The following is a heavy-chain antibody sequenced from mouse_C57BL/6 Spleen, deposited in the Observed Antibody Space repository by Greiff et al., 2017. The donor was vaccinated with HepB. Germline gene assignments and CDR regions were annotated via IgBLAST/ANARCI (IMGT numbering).Heavy chain of an antibody. CDR1: GFNIKDDY. CDR3: TTHGSRNWYFDV. V-gene: IGHV14-4*01. D-gene: IGHD1-1*01. J-gene: IGHJ1*03. CDR2: IDPENGDT. Sequence: VQLQQSGAELVRPGASVKLSCTASGFNIKDDYMHWVKQRPEQGLEWIGWIDPENGDTEYASKFQGKATITADTSSNTAYLQLSSLTSEDTAVYYCTTHGSRNWYFDVWGTGTTVTVSS.